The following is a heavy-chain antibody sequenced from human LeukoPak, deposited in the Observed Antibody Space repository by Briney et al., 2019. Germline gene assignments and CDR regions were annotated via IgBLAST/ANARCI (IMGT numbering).Heavy chain of an antibody. CDR2: IYYRGST. CDR3: AAGATFFDY. CDR1: GDSISSSY. J-gene: IGHJ4*02. Sequence: PSETLSLTCTVSGDSISSSYWSWIRQPPGKGLEWIGYIYYRGSTNYNPSLKSRVTISVDTSKNQFSLKLSSVTAADTAVYYCAAGATFFDYWGQGTLVTVSS. V-gene: IGHV4-59*01. D-gene: IGHD1-26*01.